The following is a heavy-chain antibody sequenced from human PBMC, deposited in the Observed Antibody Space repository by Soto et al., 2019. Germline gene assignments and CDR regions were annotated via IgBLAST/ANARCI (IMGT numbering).Heavy chain of an antibody. Sequence: ASVKVSCKASGYTFTSYAMHWVRQAPGQRLEWMGWINAGNGNTKYSQKFQGRVTITRDTSASTAYMELSSLRSEDTAVYYCASRGYNWNDRGGTYYFDYWGQGTLVTVSS. CDR2: INAGNGNT. D-gene: IGHD1-1*01. V-gene: IGHV1-3*01. CDR1: GYTFTSYA. J-gene: IGHJ4*02. CDR3: ASRGYNWNDRGGTYYFDY.